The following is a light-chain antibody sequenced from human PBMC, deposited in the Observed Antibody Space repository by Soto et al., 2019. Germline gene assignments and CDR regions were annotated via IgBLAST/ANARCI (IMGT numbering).Light chain of an antibody. CDR1: QDVSRF. Sequence: EIVMTQSPATLSLSPGDRATLSCRASQDVSRFLGWYQQKPGQAPRLLIYDASVRTAGTPARFSGSGSGTDFTLTISSLEPEDFAVYYCQQRSDWPPIFTFGPGTKVDIK. V-gene: IGKV3-11*01. CDR2: DAS. CDR3: QQRSDWPPIFT. J-gene: IGKJ3*01.